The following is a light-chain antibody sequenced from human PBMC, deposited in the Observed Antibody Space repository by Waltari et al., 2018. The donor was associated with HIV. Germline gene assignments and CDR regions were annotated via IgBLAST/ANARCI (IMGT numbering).Light chain of an antibody. J-gene: IGLJ3*02. Sequence: QLLLTQSPSASASLGASVKLPCTLSSCHRTYAIAWLQHQPEKGPRFLMKLNNDGSHTRGDGIPDRFSGSSSGAERYLTISSLQSEDEADYYCQTWDTGPWVFGGGTKLTVL. CDR3: QTWDTGPWV. V-gene: IGLV4-69*01. CDR2: LNNDGSH. CDR1: SCHRTYA.